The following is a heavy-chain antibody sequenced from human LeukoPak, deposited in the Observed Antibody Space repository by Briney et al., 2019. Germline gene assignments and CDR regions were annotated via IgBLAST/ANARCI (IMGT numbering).Heavy chain of an antibody. V-gene: IGHV4-59*01. D-gene: IGHD5-18*01. CDR1: GGSISSYY. J-gene: IGHJ4*02. CDR2: IYYSGST. Sequence: PSETLSLTCTVSGGSISSYYWSWIRQPPGKGLEWIGYIYYSGSTNYNPSLKSRVTISVDTSKNQFSLKLSSVTAADTAVYYCARIGYGLKDYWGQGTLVTVSS. CDR3: ARIGYGLKDY.